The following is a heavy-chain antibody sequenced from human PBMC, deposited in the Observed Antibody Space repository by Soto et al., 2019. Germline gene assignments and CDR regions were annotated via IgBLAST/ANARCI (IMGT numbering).Heavy chain of an antibody. J-gene: IGHJ5*02. Sequence: SVKVSCKASGGTFSSYTISWVRQAPGQGLEWMGRIIPILGIANYAQKFQGRVTITADKSTSTAYMELSSLRSEDTAVYYCARSDYDLSGGNWFDPWGQGTLVTVSS. D-gene: IGHD4-17*01. CDR3: ARSDYDLSGGNWFDP. CDR1: GGTFSSYT. CDR2: IIPILGIA. V-gene: IGHV1-69*02.